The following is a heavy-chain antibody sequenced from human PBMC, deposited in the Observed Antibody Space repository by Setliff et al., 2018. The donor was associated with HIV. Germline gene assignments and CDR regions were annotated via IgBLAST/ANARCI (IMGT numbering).Heavy chain of an antibody. CDR3: ARDFNYGDLDY. CDR2: IYYSGST. D-gene: IGHD4-17*01. Sequence: ASETLSLTCTVSGGSISSSSYYWGWIRQPPGKGLEWIGSIYYSGSTYYNPSLKSRVTISVDTSKNQFSLKLSSVTAADTAVDYCARDFNYGDLDYWGQGTLVTVAS. J-gene: IGHJ4*02. V-gene: IGHV4-39*07. CDR1: GGSISSSSYY.